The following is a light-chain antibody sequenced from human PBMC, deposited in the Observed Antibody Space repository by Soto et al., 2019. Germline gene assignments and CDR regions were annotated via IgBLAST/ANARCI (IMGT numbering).Light chain of an antibody. CDR2: DVS. CDR3: SSYTSSSTV. J-gene: IGLJ1*01. CDR1: SSDVGGYNY. Sequence: QSALTQPASVSGSPGQSSTISCTGTSSDVGGYNYVSWYQQHPGKAPKLMIYDVSNRPSGVSNRFSGSKSGNTASLTISGLQAEDEADYYCSSYTSSSTVFATGTKLTVL. V-gene: IGLV2-14*01.